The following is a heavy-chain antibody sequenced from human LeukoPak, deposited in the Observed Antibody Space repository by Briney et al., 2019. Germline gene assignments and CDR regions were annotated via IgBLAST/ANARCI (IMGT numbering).Heavy chain of an antibody. CDR1: GASISSYY. Sequence: SETLSLTCTVSGASISSYYWTWIRQPAGKGLEWIGRIYTSGSTNYNPSLKSRVTISVDRSKNQFSLMVSSVTAADTAVYYCARGLHYYDSSGSPSGNWFDPWGQGTPVTVSS. D-gene: IGHD3-22*01. J-gene: IGHJ5*02. CDR3: ARGLHYYDSSGSPSGNWFDP. V-gene: IGHV4-4*07. CDR2: IYTSGST.